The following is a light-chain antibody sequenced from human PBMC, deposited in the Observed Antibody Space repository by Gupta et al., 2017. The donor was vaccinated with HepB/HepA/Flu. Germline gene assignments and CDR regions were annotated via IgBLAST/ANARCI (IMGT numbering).Light chain of an antibody. J-gene: IGKJ1*01. CDR1: QTITNW. CDR2: KAS. V-gene: IGKV1-5*03. Sequence: DIQMTQSPSTLSASVGDRVTITCRASQTITNWLASYQQKPGKAARLLIYKASTLESGFPSRFSGSGCRTEFTLTISSLQLNDFAPYCCQQYQTYPWTSGQGTKVEVK. CDR3: QQYQTYPWT.